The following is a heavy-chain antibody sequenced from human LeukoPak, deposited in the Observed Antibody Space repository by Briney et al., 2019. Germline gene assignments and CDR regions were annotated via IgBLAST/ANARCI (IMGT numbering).Heavy chain of an antibody. Sequence: SETLYLTCTVSGGSISSSSYYWGWIRQPPGKGLEWLGSIYYSGSTYYNPSLKSRVTISVDTSKNQFSLKLSSVTAADTAVYYCARHASGYDSGNYYYYMDVWGKGTTVTVSS. V-gene: IGHV4-39*01. J-gene: IGHJ6*03. CDR2: IYYSGST. CDR3: ARHASGYDSGNYYYYMDV. CDR1: GGSISSSSYY. D-gene: IGHD5-12*01.